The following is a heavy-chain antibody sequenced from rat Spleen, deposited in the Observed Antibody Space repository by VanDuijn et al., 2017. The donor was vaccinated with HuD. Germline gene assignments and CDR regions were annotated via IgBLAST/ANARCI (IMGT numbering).Heavy chain of an antibody. Sequence: EVQLVESGGGLVQPGRSMKLSCAASGFTFSNYDMAWVRQAPKKGLEWVATISYDGSSTNYRDSVKGRFTISRDNAKSTLYLHMNSLRSDDTATYYCTRENWKPDYWGQGVMVAVSS. D-gene: IGHD4-2*01. CDR2: ISYDGSST. CDR1: GFTFSNYD. CDR3: TRENWKPDY. J-gene: IGHJ2*01. V-gene: IGHV5-7*01.